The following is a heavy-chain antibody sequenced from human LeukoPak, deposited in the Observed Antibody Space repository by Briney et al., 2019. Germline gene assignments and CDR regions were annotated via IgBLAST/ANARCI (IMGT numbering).Heavy chain of an antibody. Sequence: SQTLSLTRTVSGGSISSGDYYWSWIRQPPGKGLEWIGYIYYSGSTYYNPSLKSRVTISVDTSKNQFSLKLSSVTAADTAVYYCARTTVVTPGCPPPCLAWYFDLWGRGTLVTVSS. V-gene: IGHV4-30-4*01. CDR3: ARTTVVTPGCPPPCLAWYFDL. CDR2: IYYSGST. J-gene: IGHJ2*01. CDR1: GGSISSGDYY. D-gene: IGHD4-23*01.